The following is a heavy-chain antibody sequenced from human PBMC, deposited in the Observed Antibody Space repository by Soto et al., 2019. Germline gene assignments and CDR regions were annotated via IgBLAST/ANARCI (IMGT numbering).Heavy chain of an antibody. Sequence: QVQLVQSGAEVKKPGASVKVSCKASGYTFTGYYMYWVRQAPGQGLEWMGWINPNRGGTKYAQKFQGWVTMTRDTSISTAYMELSRLRSDDTAVYYCARGIAARPNWFDPWGQGTLVTVSS. CDR2: INPNRGGT. V-gene: IGHV1-2*04. CDR1: GYTFTGYY. J-gene: IGHJ5*02. CDR3: ARGIAARPNWFDP. D-gene: IGHD6-6*01.